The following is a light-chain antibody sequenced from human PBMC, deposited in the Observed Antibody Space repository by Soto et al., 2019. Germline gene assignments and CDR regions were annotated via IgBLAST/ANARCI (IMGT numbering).Light chain of an antibody. CDR2: WAS. J-gene: IGKJ4*01. V-gene: IGKV4-1*01. CDR1: ESVLYSSSNNNY. Sequence: DIVMSQSPDSLAVSLGERATINCKSSESVLYSSSNNNYLAWYQQKPGQPPKLLIYWASTRESGVPDRFSGSRSGTAFTLTISSLQAEDVAVYYCQQFYSIPPTFGGGTKVEIK. CDR3: QQFYSIPPT.